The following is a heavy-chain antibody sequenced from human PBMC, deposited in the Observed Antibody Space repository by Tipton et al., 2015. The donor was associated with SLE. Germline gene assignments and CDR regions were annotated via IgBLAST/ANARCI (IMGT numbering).Heavy chain of an antibody. V-gene: IGHV3-23*01. D-gene: IGHD3-10*01. CDR2: ISGSGGST. CDR1: GFTFSSYA. CDR3: ARGGGLSSIPWYFDL. Sequence: GSLRLSCAASGFTFSSYAMSWVRQAPGKGLEWVSAISGSGGSTYYADSVKGRFTISRDNAKNSLYLQMNSLRAEDTAVYYCARGGGLSSIPWYFDLWGRGTLVTVSS. J-gene: IGHJ2*01.